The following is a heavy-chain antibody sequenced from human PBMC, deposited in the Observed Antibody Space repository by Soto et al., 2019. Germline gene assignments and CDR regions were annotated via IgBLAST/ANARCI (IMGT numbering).Heavy chain of an antibody. D-gene: IGHD3-3*01. Sequence: EVQLVESGGGLVQPGGSLRLSCAASGFTVSSNYMSWVRQAPGKGLEWVSVIYSGGSTYYADSVKGRFTISRDNSKNKLDLKMNSLRDEDTAVYYCARGWYYDFWSGYFPGYYYYDMDVWGKGTTVTVSS. CDR3: ARGWYYDFWSGYFPGYYYYDMDV. J-gene: IGHJ6*03. CDR1: GFTVSSNY. CDR2: IYSGGST. V-gene: IGHV3-66*01.